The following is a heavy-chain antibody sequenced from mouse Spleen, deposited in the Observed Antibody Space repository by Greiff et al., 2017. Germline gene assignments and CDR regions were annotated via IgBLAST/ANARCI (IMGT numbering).Heavy chain of an antibody. CDR1: GYAFSSSW. J-gene: IGHJ1*01. V-gene: IGHV1-82*01. CDR2: IYPGDGDT. D-gene: IGHD2-14*01. CDR3: ASYRYDGYWYFDV. Sequence: VQLQQSGPELVKPGASVKISCKASGYAFSSSWMNWVKQRPGKGLEWIGRIYPGDGDTNYNGKFKGKATLTADKSSSTAYMQLSSLTSEDSAVYFCASYRYDGYWYFDVWGAGTTVTVSS.